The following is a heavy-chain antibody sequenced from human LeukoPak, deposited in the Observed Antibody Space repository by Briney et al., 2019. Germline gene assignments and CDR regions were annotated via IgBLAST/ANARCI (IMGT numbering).Heavy chain of an antibody. CDR1: GFTFSSYG. V-gene: IGHV3-30*18. CDR3: AKDRRAAVQDYGMDV. D-gene: IGHD6-13*01. CDR2: ISYDGSNK. J-gene: IGHJ6*02. Sequence: PGGSLRLSCAASGFTFSSYGMHWVRQAPGKGLEWVAVISYDGSNKYYADSVKGRFTISRDNSKNTLYLQMNSLRAEDTAVYYCAKDRRAAVQDYGMDVWGQRTTVTVSS.